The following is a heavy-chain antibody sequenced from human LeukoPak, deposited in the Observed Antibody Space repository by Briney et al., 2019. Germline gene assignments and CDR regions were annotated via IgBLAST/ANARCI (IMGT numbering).Heavy chain of an antibody. CDR3: ARSENYYDSSGESYFDY. CDR2: IYTSGST. CDR1: GGCISSYY. D-gene: IGHD3-22*01. Sequence: SETLSLTCTVSGGCISSYYWSWIRQPAGKGLEWIGRIYTSGSTNYNPSLKSRVTMSVDTSKNQFSLKLSSVTAADTAVYYCARSENYYDSSGESYFDYWGQGTLVTVSS. V-gene: IGHV4-4*07. J-gene: IGHJ4*02.